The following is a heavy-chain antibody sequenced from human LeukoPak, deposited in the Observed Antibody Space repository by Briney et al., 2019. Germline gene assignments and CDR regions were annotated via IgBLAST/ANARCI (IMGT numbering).Heavy chain of an antibody. V-gene: IGHV3-30*02. CDR1: GFTFSSYG. CDR3: AKLSRLAAPH. CDR2: IRYDGSNK. J-gene: IGHJ4*02. D-gene: IGHD6-13*01. Sequence: PGGSLRLSCAASGFTFSSYGMHWVRQAPGKGLEWVAFIRYDGSNKYYADSVKGRFTTSRDNSKNTLYLQMSSLRAEDTAVYYCAKLSRLAAPHWGQGTLVTVSS.